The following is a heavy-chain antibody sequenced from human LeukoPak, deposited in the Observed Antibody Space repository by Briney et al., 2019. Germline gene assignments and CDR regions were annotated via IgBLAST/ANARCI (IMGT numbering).Heavy chain of an antibody. V-gene: IGHV1-46*01. Sequence: ASVKVSCKASGYTFTSYYMHWVRQAPGQGLEWMGIINPSGGSTSYAQKFQGRVTMTRDTSTSTAYMELRSLRSDDTAVYYCARDPYGSGSYLDYWGQGTLVTVSS. J-gene: IGHJ4*02. CDR3: ARDPYGSGSYLDY. D-gene: IGHD3-10*01. CDR2: INPSGGST. CDR1: GYTFTSYY.